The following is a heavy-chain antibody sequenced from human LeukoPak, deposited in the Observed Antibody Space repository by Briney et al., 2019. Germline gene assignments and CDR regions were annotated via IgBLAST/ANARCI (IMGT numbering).Heavy chain of an antibody. D-gene: IGHD1-7*01. CDR2: IYPNSGGT. Sequence: ASVKVSCKASGYTFTGYGISWVRQAPGQGLEWMGWIYPNSGGTNYAQKFQGRVTMTRDTSISTAYMELSRLRSDDTAVYYCARDRAGITGTIDFSFDYWGQGALVTVSS. V-gene: IGHV1-2*02. CDR1: GYTFTGYG. J-gene: IGHJ4*02. CDR3: ARDRAGITGTIDFSFDY.